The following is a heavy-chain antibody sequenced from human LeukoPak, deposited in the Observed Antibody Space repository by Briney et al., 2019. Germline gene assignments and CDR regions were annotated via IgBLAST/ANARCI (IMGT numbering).Heavy chain of an antibody. Sequence: PGGSLRLSCAASGFTFSDYYMSWIRQAPGKGLEWFSYISSSGSTIYYADSVKGRFTISRDNAKNSLYLQMNSLRAEDTAVYYCASEGSYNWNTVDYWGQGTLVTVSS. V-gene: IGHV3-11*01. J-gene: IGHJ4*02. CDR3: ASEGSYNWNTVDY. D-gene: IGHD1/OR15-1a*01. CDR2: ISSSGSTI. CDR1: GFTFSDYY.